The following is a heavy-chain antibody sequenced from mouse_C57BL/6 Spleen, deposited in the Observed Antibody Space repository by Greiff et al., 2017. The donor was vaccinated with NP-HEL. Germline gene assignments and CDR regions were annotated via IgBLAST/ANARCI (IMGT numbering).Heavy chain of an antibody. J-gene: IGHJ1*03. CDR3: ARYGYDGWYFDV. V-gene: IGHV1-69*01. CDR1: GYTFTSYW. D-gene: IGHD2-2*01. Sequence: VQLQQPGAELVMPGASVKLSCKASGYTFTSYWMHWVKQRPGQGLEWIGEIDPSDSYTNYNQKFKGKSTLTVDKSSSTAYMQLSSLTSEDSAVYYCARYGYDGWYFDVWGTGTTVTVSS. CDR2: IDPSDSYT.